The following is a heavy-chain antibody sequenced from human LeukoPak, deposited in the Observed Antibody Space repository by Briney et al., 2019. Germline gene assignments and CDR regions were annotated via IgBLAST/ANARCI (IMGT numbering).Heavy chain of an antibody. CDR2: IYHSGST. D-gene: IGHD4-23*01. Sequence: PSQTLSLTCAVSGGSISSGGYSWSWIRQPPGKGLEWIGYIYHSGSTYYNPSLKSRVTISVDTSKNQFSLKLSSVTAADTAVYYCARELTPDYGGNWLDYWGQGTLVTVSS. J-gene: IGHJ4*02. CDR1: GGSISSGGYS. V-gene: IGHV4-30-2*01. CDR3: ARELTPDYGGNWLDY.